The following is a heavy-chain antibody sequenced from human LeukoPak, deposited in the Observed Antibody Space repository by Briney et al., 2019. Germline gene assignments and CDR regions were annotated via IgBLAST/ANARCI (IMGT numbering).Heavy chain of an antibody. CDR1: GGSFSGYY. Sequence: SETLSLTCAVYGGSFSGYYWSWIRQPPGKGLEWIGEINHSGSTNYNPSLKSRVTISVDTSKNQFSLKLSSVTAADTAVYYCGSGGYDYVWGSYRPFDYWGQGTLVTVSS. CDR3: GSGGYDYVWGSYRPFDY. J-gene: IGHJ4*02. CDR2: INHSGST. D-gene: IGHD3-16*02. V-gene: IGHV4-34*01.